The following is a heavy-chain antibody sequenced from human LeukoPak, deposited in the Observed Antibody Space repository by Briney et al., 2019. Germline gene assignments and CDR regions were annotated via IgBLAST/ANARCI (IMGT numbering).Heavy chain of an antibody. CDR1: GFTFSSDE. CDR3: ARDRPGYTSGWYSPFDY. V-gene: IGHV3-48*03. D-gene: IGHD6-13*01. Sequence: AGGSLRLSCAASGFTFSSDEMNWVRQAPGKGLEWVAYISTTGTTIYYADSVKGRFTISRDNAKNSLYLQMNRLRADDTAVYYCARDRPGYTSGWYSPFDYWGQGTLVTVSS. CDR2: ISTTGTTI. J-gene: IGHJ4*02.